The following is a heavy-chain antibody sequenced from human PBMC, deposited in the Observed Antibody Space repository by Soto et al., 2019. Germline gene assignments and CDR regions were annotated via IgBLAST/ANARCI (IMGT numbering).Heavy chain of an antibody. CDR2: IIPIFGTA. D-gene: IGHD3-9*01. CDR3: APILTGYQAVGY. Sequence: QVQLVQSGAEVKKPGSSVKVSCKASGGTFSSYAISWVRQAPGQGLEWMGGIIPIFGTANYAQKFQGRVTITADKSTSTAYMELSSPRSEDTAVYYCAPILTGYQAVGYWGQGTLLTVSS. CDR1: GGTFSSYA. V-gene: IGHV1-69*06. J-gene: IGHJ4*02.